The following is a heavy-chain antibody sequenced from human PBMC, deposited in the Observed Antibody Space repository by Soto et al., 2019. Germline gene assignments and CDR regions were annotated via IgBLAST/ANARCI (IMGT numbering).Heavy chain of an antibody. Sequence: GGSLRLSCATSGFTFNDYAMYWVRQAPGQGLEWVAMISSDGHHQFYVDNLRGRFTVSRDNSKNTLFLQMNSLRPEDTAVYYCSRGTYYPQSSGLHADYWGPGTVVTVSS. CDR2: ISSDGHHQ. CDR1: GFTFNDYA. D-gene: IGHD3-22*01. V-gene: IGHV3-30*03. J-gene: IGHJ4*02. CDR3: SRGTYYPQSSGLHADY.